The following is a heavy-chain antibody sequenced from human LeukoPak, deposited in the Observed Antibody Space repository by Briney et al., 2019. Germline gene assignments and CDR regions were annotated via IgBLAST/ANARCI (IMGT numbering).Heavy chain of an antibody. CDR1: GFTFSNYW. J-gene: IGHJ4*02. CDR3: TRESTFCASTSCYRPEDY. CDR2: INPDGSST. Sequence: PGRSLRLSCAASGFTFSNYWMHWVRQAPGKGLLCVSRINPDGSSTTYAESVKGRFTMSRDNAKNTLYLQMDSLRAEDTAVYYCTRESTFCASTSCYRPEDYWGQGTLVTVSS. V-gene: IGHV3-74*01. D-gene: IGHD2-2*01.